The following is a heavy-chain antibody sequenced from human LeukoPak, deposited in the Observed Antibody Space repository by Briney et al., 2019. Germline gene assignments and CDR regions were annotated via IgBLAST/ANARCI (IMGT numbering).Heavy chain of an antibody. D-gene: IGHD5-12*01. CDR1: GFTFSSYG. CDR2: IRYDGSNK. CDR3: AKVLPPYEGMADAFDI. Sequence: QSGGSLRLSCAASGFTFSSYGMHWVRQAPGKGLEWVAFIRYDGSNKYYADSVKGRFTISRDNSKNTLYLQMNSLRAEDTAFYYCAKVLPPYEGMADAFDIWGQGTMVTVSS. V-gene: IGHV3-30*02. J-gene: IGHJ3*02.